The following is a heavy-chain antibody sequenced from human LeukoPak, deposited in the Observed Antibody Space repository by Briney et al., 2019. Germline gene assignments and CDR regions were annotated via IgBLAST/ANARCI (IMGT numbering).Heavy chain of an antibody. CDR1: GYRFTSYW. CDR3: ARDLGGCTSSWQVYMDV. J-gene: IGHJ6*03. V-gene: IGHV5-51*01. D-gene: IGHD6-13*01. CDR2: IFPGDSDT. Sequence: ESLKISCKGSGYRFTSYWIGWVRQMPGKGLEWMGIIFPGDSDTRYSPSFQGQVTISADKSISTAYLQLRSLKASDTAMYYCARDLGGCTSSWQVYMDVWSKGTSVTV.